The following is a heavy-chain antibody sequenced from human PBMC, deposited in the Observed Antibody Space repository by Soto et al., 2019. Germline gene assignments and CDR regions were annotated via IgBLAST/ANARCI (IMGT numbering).Heavy chain of an antibody. V-gene: IGHV3-23*01. CDR3: AKESGISLTYPFDF. J-gene: IGHJ3*01. CDR2: ISGGGGHT. Sequence: EVQLLESGGGLVQPGGSLRVSCAASGFAFSSYAMSWVRQAPSKGLEWVSGISGGGGHTYYAGSVRGRFTISRDNSKNTLYLQMNSLRAEDTAVYFCAKESGISLTYPFDFWGQGTMVTVSS. CDR1: GFAFSSYA. D-gene: IGHD2-21*01.